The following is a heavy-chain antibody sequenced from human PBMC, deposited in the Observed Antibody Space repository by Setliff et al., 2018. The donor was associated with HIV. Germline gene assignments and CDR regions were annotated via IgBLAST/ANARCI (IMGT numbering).Heavy chain of an antibody. CDR3: AREGIAAVYGVWFDP. V-gene: IGHV7-4-1*02. D-gene: IGHD6-13*01. Sequence: ASVKVSCKASGYTFTSYAMNWVRQAPGQGLEWMGWINTNTGNPTYAQGFTGRFVFSLDTSVSTAYPQISSLKAEDTAVYYCAREGIAAVYGVWFDPWGQGTLVTVSS. J-gene: IGHJ5*02. CDR2: INTNTGNP. CDR1: GYTFTSYA.